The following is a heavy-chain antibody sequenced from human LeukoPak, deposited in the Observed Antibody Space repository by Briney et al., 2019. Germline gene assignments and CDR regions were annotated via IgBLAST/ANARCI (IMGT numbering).Heavy chain of an antibody. CDR3: ARGSRGAFEI. J-gene: IGHJ3*02. Sequence: SETLSLTCTVSGGSISSYYWSWIRQPPGKGLEWIGHIYGSGSTNYNPSLKSRVTLSVDTSKNQFSLKLSSVTAADTAVYYCARGSRGAFEIWGQGTTVTVSS. CDR1: GGSISSYY. CDR2: IYGSGST. V-gene: IGHV4-59*01.